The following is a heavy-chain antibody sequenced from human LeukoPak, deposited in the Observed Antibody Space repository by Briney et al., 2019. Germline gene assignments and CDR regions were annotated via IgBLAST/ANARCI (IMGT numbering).Heavy chain of an antibody. CDR3: AKGGKWDVTPFDY. CDR1: GFTFSNYW. D-gene: IGHD1-26*01. J-gene: IGHJ4*02. Sequence: GGSLRLSCIASGFTFSNYWMHWVRQAPGKGLVWVSRINSDGSSTSYADSVKGRFTISRDNAKNTLYLQVNSLRAEDTAVYYCAKGGKWDVTPFDYWGQGTLVTVSS. V-gene: IGHV3-74*01. CDR2: INSDGSST.